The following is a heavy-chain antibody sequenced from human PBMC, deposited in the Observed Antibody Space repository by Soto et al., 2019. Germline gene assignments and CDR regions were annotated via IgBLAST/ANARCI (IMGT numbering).Heavy chain of an antibody. CDR3: ARWWSGSRQRFDP. CDR2: IYYSGST. Sequence: SETLSLTCIVSGGSISSNDYYWSWIRQHPGKGLEWIGYIYYSGSTYYNPSLKSRVTISVDTSKNQFSLKLSSVTAADTAVYYCARWWSGSRQRFDPWGQGTLVTVSS. V-gene: IGHV4-31*03. D-gene: IGHD3-3*01. CDR1: GGSISSNDYY. J-gene: IGHJ5*02.